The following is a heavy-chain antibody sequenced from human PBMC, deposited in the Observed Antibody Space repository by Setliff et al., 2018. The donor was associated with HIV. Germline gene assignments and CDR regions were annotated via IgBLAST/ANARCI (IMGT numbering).Heavy chain of an antibody. CDR3: AKTSVGATGLYAFDI. V-gene: IGHV4-59*01. D-gene: IGHD1-26*01. Sequence: SETLSLTCTVSGDSISSYYWSWIRQPPGKGLEWIGYIYYSGSTNYNPSLKSRVTISVDTSKNQLSLKLSSVTAADTAVYYCAKTSVGATGLYAFDIWGQGTMVTVSS. CDR2: IYYSGST. CDR1: GDSISSYY. J-gene: IGHJ3*02.